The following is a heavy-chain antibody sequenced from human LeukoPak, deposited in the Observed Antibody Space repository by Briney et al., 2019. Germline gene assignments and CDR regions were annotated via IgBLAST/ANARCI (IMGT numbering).Heavy chain of an antibody. CDR1: GGSISSYY. D-gene: IGHD3-16*01. J-gene: IGHJ6*03. CDR2: IYYGGST. Sequence: SETLSLTCTVSGGSISSYYRSWTRHPPGKGLEWIGYIYYGGSTNYNPSLKSRVTISVDTSKNQFSLKLSSVTAADTAVYYCARETSQKGAHYMDVWGKGTTVTISS. V-gene: IGHV4-59*01. CDR3: ARETSQKGAHYMDV.